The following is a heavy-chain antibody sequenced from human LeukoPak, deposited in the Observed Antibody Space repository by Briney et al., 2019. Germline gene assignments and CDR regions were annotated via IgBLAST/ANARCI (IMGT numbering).Heavy chain of an antibody. V-gene: IGHV3-30*02. CDR2: IRSDGINK. Sequence: GGSLRLSCAASGFTFGSYGMHWVRQAPDKGLRWVASIRSDGINKYYADSVKGRFTISRDNSKNTLYLQMSSLRAEGTAVYYCAKGDTTWELPHDYWGQGTLVTVSS. J-gene: IGHJ4*02. CDR3: AKGDTTWELPHDY. D-gene: IGHD1-26*01. CDR1: GFTFGSYG.